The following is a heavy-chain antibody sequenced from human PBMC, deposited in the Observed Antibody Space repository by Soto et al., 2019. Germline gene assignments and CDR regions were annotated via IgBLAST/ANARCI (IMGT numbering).Heavy chain of an antibody. Sequence: GGPLRLSCPASVFTFSNYNMNWVRQAPGKRMEWVSSISGSSSYIYYAASLKGRFTISTDNAKNSLSLQINTLRAEDTAVYYRARQINGDYTAFDIWGQGTLVTVSS. J-gene: IGHJ3*02. CDR2: ISGSSSYI. D-gene: IGHD4-17*01. CDR3: ARQINGDYTAFDI. CDR1: VFTFSNYN. V-gene: IGHV3-21*01.